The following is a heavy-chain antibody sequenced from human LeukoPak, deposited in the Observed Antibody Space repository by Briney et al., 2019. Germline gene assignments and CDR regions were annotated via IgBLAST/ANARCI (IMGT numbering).Heavy chain of an antibody. CDR3: ARDHAFSPDY. V-gene: IGHV3-7*01. CDR2: IERDGSEK. J-gene: IGHJ4*02. D-gene: IGHD2/OR15-2a*01. Sequence: PGGSLRLSCAASGFTFNTFTMNWVRQAPGKGLEWVANIERDGSEKNYVDSVKGRFTISRDNSKNTLYLQMNSLRAEDTAVYYCARDHAFSPDYWGQGTLVTVSS. CDR1: GFTFNTFT.